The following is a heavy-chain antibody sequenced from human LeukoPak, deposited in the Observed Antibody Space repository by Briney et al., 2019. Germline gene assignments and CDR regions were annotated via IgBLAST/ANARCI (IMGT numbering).Heavy chain of an antibody. J-gene: IGHJ4*02. V-gene: IGHV3-48*04. D-gene: IGHD4-23*01. CDR2: ISSSSSTI. CDR1: GFTFSSYG. Sequence: GGSLRLSCAASGFTFSSYGMHWVRQAPGKGLEWVSYISSSSSTIYYADSVKGRFTISRDNAKNSPYLQMNSLRAEDTAVYYCAKDRAANSHYFDYWGQGTLVTVSS. CDR3: AKDRAANSHYFDY.